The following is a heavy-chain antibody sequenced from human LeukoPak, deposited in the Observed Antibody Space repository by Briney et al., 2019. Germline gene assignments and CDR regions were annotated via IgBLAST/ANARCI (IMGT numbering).Heavy chain of an antibody. V-gene: IGHV3-21*04. Sequence: GGSLRLSCAASGFTFSSYSMNWVRQAPGKGLEWVSSISSSSSYIYYADSVKGRFTISRDNSKNTLYLQMNSLRAEDTAVYYCARESSGYSFDYWGQGTLVTVSS. J-gene: IGHJ4*02. CDR1: GFTFSSYS. CDR2: ISSSSSYI. CDR3: ARESSGYSFDY. D-gene: IGHD3-22*01.